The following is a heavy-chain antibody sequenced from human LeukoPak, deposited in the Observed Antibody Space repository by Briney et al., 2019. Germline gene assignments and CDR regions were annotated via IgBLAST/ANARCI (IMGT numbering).Heavy chain of an antibody. Sequence: ASVKVSCKASGYTFTGYYMHWVRQAPGQGLEWMGWISAYNGNTNYAQMLQGRVTMTTDTSTSTAYMELRSLRSDDTAVYYCARDPYSSGWYSIDYYYGMDVWGQGTTVTVSS. J-gene: IGHJ6*02. D-gene: IGHD6-19*01. CDR2: ISAYNGNT. CDR1: GYTFTGYY. CDR3: ARDPYSSGWYSIDYYYGMDV. V-gene: IGHV1-18*04.